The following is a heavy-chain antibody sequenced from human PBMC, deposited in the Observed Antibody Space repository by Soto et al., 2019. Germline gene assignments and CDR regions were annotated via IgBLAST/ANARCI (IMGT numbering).Heavy chain of an antibody. CDR2: IYYSGST. Sequence: SETLSLTCTVSGGSISSYYWSWIPQPPGKGLEWIGYIYYSGSTNYNPSHKSRVTISVDTSKNQFSLKLSSVTAADTAVFYCARQGSSGWFFGDAFDIWGQGTMVTVSS. CDR3: ARQGSSGWFFGDAFDI. CDR1: GGSISSYY. D-gene: IGHD6-19*01. V-gene: IGHV4-59*08. J-gene: IGHJ3*02.